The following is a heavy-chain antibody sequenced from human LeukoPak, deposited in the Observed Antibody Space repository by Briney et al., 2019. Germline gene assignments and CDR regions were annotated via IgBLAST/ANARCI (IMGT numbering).Heavy chain of an antibody. CDR2: ISYDGSNK. J-gene: IGHJ6*02. D-gene: IGHD3-9*01. V-gene: IGHV3-30*18. CDR3: AKDLDDYDTYGMDV. Sequence: GGSLRLSRAASGFTFSSYGMHWVRQAPGKGLEWVAVISYDGSNKYYADSVKGRFTISRDNSKNTLYLQMNSLRAEDTAVYYCAKDLDDYDTYGMDVWGQGTTVTVSS. CDR1: GFTFSSYG.